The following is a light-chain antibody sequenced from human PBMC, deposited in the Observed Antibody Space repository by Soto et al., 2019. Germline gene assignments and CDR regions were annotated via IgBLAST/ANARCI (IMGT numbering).Light chain of an antibody. CDR3: SSYTSSSTLYV. J-gene: IGLJ1*01. V-gene: IGLV2-14*01. CDR1: SSDIGGYSY. CDR2: EVS. Sequence: QSALTQPASVSGSPGQSITISCAGTSSDIGGYSYVSWYQQHPGKAPKVMIYEVSNRPSGVSNRFSGSKSGNTASLTISGLQAEDEADYYCSSYTSSSTLYVFGSGTKLTVL.